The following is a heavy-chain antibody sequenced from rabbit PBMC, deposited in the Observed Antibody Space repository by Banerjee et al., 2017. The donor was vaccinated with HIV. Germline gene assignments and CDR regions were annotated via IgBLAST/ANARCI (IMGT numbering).Heavy chain of an antibody. J-gene: IGHJ6*01. Sequence: QSLEESGGDLVKPGASLTLTCTASGFDFSSYTMSWVRQAPGKGLEWIGCIGVGSGSTYYASWAKGRFTISKTSLTTVTLQMTSLTAADTATYFCARSTSGYDIGDLWGQGTLVTVS. CDR3: ARSTSGYDIGDL. D-gene: IGHD1-1*01. CDR1: GFDFSSYT. V-gene: IGHV1S40*01. CDR2: IGVGSGST.